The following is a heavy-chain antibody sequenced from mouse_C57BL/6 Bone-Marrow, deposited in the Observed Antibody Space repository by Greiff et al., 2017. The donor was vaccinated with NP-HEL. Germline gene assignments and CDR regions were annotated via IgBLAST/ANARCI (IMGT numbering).Heavy chain of an antibody. J-gene: IGHJ2*01. CDR1: GYSFTGYF. CDR2: INPYNGDT. D-gene: IGHD1-1*01. Sequence: EVQLQESGPELVKPGDSVKISCKASGYSFTGYFMNWVMPSHGKSLEWIGRINPYNGDTFYNQKFKGKATLTVDKSSSTAHMELRSLTSEDSAVYYCARFTRYYGSSYDYWGKGTTLTVSS. V-gene: IGHV1-20*01. CDR3: ARFTRYYGSSYDY.